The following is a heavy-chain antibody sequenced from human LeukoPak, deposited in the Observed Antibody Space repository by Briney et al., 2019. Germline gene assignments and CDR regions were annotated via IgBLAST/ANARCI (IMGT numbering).Heavy chain of an antibody. Sequence: ASVKVSCKXSGYTFTSYDINWVRQTTRQGLEWVGWMNPNSGNTGYAQKFQGRVTITRNTSISTAYMELSSLRSEDTAVYYCARGGKASLYYMDVWGKGTTVTVSS. CDR1: GYTFTSYD. J-gene: IGHJ6*03. V-gene: IGHV1-8*03. CDR2: MNPNSGNT. CDR3: ARGGKASLYYMDV.